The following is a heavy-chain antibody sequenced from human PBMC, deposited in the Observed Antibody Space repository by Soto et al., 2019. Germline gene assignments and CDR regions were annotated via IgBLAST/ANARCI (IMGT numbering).Heavy chain of an antibody. CDR2: IFPSGSDT. Sequence: PAESLKISCRGSGYSFNSYWIGWVRQMPGKGLEWMGIIFPSGSDTRYSPSFRGQVTISADRSINTAYLQWNSLKASDSAIYYWARRVGSSSRYFDNCGQESLVTISS. J-gene: IGHJ4*03. CDR1: GYSFNSYW. V-gene: IGHV5-51*01. CDR3: ARRVGSSSRYFDN. D-gene: IGHD2-2*01.